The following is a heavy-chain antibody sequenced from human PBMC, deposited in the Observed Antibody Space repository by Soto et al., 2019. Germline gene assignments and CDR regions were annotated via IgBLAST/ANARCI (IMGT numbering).Heavy chain of an antibody. D-gene: IGHD2-15*01. Sequence: PGGSLRLSCSASGFIFSESTIYWVRLVPGKGLEAISAVSTSGRSTYYADSVKDRFTISRDNSKNTLFLQMGSLRPEDTAIYYCVKQAHGLDGVAFDYWGQGTQVTVSS. J-gene: IGHJ4*02. CDR3: VKQAHGLDGVAFDY. CDR2: VSTSGRST. CDR1: GFIFSEST. V-gene: IGHV3-64D*06.